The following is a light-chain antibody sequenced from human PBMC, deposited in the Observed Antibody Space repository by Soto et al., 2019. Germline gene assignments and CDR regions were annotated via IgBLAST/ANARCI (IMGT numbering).Light chain of an antibody. Sequence: DIQMTQSPSTLSASVGDRVTITCRASQSISSWLAWYQQKPGKAPKLLIYDASSLESGVPSRFSGSGSGTEFTLTIRSLQPDDFATYYCQQYNSYSTFGQGTKVDIK. V-gene: IGKV1-5*01. CDR2: DAS. CDR3: QQYNSYST. CDR1: QSISSW. J-gene: IGKJ1*01.